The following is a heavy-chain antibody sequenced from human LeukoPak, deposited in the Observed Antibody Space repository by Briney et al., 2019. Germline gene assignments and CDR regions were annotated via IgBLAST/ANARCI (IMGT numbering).Heavy chain of an antibody. Sequence: ASVKVSCKASGYTLTGYYMHWVRQAPGQGLEWMGWINPNSGGTNYAQKFQGRVTMTRDTSISTAYMELSRLRSDDTAVYYCARMNYYGSGTDYWGQGTLVTVSS. J-gene: IGHJ4*02. CDR3: ARMNYYGSGTDY. D-gene: IGHD3-10*01. CDR1: GYTLTGYY. CDR2: INPNSGGT. V-gene: IGHV1-2*02.